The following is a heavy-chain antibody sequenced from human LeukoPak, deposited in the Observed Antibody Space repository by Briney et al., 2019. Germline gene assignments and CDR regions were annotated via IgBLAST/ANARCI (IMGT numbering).Heavy chain of an antibody. D-gene: IGHD1-26*01. V-gene: IGHV3-11*04. J-gene: IGHJ4*02. CDR1: GFTFSDYY. CDR2: ISSSGDNI. Sequence: GGSLRLSCAASGFTFSDYYMSWIRQAPGKGLEWVSYISSSGDNIYYADSVKGRFTISRDNAKSSLYLQVNSLRADDTAVYYCARGGIVGATGDYWGQGTLVTVSS. CDR3: ARGGIVGATGDY.